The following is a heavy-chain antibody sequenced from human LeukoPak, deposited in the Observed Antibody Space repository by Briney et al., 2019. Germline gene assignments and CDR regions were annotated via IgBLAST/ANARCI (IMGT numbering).Heavy chain of an antibody. CDR2: IIPIFGTA. D-gene: IGHD5-18*01. J-gene: IGHJ4*02. Sequence: SVTVSCKASGGTFSSYAISWVRQAPGQGLEWMGGIIPIFGTANYAQKFQGRVTITADESTSTAYMELSSLRSEDTAVYYCATTHYTAMDHDYWGQGTLVTVSS. V-gene: IGHV1-69*01. CDR3: ATTHYTAMDHDY. CDR1: GGTFSSYA.